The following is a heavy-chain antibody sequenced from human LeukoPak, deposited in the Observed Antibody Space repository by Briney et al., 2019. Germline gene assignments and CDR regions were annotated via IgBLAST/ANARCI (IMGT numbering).Heavy chain of an antibody. J-gene: IGHJ4*02. V-gene: IGHV4-59*01. CDR3: ARGDSGTYNAYFDY. D-gene: IGHD1-26*01. CDR1: GDSISNYY. Sequence: SETLSLTCTVSGDSISNYYWSWIRQPPGKGLEWIGYIYYSGSTNYNPSLKSRVTISVDTSKNQFSLRLSSVTAADTAVYYCARGDSGTYNAYFDYWGQGTLVTVSS. CDR2: IYYSGST.